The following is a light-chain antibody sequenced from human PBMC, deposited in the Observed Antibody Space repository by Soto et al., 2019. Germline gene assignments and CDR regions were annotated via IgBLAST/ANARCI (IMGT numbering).Light chain of an antibody. J-gene: IGKJ1*01. CDR1: QSVSSTY. CDR3: QQYGSLSWT. CDR2: GAS. Sequence: ELVLTQSPGTLSLSPGERATLSCRASQSVSSTYLAWYQQKPGQAPRIIIFGASGRATGIPDRFSVSGSGTDVTITICRLEPEDGEVYYGQQYGSLSWTFGQGTKVEIK. V-gene: IGKV3-20*01.